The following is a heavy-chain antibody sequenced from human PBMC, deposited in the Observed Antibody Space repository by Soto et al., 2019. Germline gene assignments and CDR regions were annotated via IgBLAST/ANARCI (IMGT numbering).Heavy chain of an antibody. D-gene: IGHD6-19*01. J-gene: IGHJ4*02. CDR2: INAGNGNT. V-gene: IGHV1-3*05. CDR1: GYTFTGYA. Sequence: QVQLVQSGAEEKKPGASVKVSCKASGYTFTGYAMHWVRQAPGQRLEWMGWINAGNGNTKYSQKFQGRVTITRDTSASSAYRALTGLSSEDTAVYYCASAVAVPAHFTYWGQGPLVTFSS. CDR3: ASAVAVPAHFTY.